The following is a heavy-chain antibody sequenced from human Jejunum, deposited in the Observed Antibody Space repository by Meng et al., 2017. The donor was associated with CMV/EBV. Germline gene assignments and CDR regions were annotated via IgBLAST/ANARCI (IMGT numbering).Heavy chain of an antibody. CDR3: ARGGTVTNAAY. D-gene: IGHD4-11*01. V-gene: IGHV4-31*03. Sequence: CTVSGGSISNGGYYCSWLRPHPGKGLEWIGYIYYSGSTCYNPSLKSRVTISVDTSKNPFSLNLSSVTAADTAVYYCARGGTVTNAAYWGQGTLVTVSS. J-gene: IGHJ4*02. CDR2: IYYSGST. CDR1: GGSISNGGYY.